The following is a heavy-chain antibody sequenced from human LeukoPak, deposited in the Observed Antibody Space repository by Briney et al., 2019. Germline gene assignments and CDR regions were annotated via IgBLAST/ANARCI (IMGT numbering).Heavy chain of an antibody. Sequence: SVKVSCKASGGTFSSYAISWVRQAPGQGLEWMGRIIPILGIANYAQKFQGRVTITADKSTSTAYMELSSLRSEDTAVYYCARSAQLGVPSDYWGQGTLVTVSS. CDR2: IIPILGIA. V-gene: IGHV1-69*04. CDR3: ARSAQLGVPSDY. CDR1: GGTFSSYA. J-gene: IGHJ4*02. D-gene: IGHD2-2*01.